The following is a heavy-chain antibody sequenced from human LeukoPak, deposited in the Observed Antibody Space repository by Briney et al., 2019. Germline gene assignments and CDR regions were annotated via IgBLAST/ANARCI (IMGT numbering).Heavy chain of an antibody. J-gene: IGHJ4*02. CDR3: ARAGDSDHGDYTWAN. V-gene: IGHV3-30*04. CDR1: GFTFSSYA. CDR2: ISYDGSNK. Sequence: GGSLRLSCAASGFTFSSYAMHWVRQAPGKGLEWVAVISYDGSNKYYADSVKGRFTISRDNSKNTLYLQMNSLRAEDTAVYYCARAGDSDHGDYTWANWGQGTLVTVSS. D-gene: IGHD4-17*01.